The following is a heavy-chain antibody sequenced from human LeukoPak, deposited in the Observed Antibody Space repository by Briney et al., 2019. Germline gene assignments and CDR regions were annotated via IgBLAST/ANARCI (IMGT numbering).Heavy chain of an antibody. D-gene: IGHD3-3*02. CDR3: ARVEGPSIFGVVDY. J-gene: IGHJ4*02. CDR2: INPNSGGT. Sequence: ASVKVSCLASGYTFTGYYMHWVRPALGQGLEWVGWINPNSGGTNHAQKFQGRVTMTTDTSTSTAYMEVRNLRCDDTAVYYCARVEGPSIFGVVDYWGQGTLVTVSS. CDR1: GYTFTGYY. V-gene: IGHV1-2*02.